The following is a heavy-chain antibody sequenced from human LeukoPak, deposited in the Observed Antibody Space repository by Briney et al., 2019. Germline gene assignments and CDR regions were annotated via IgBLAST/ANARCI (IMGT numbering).Heavy chain of an antibody. CDR1: GFTFNNYG. D-gene: IGHD4-17*01. CDR2: IGTSGANT. Sequence: GGSLRLSCAASGFTFNNYGMGWVRQTPGKGLEWVATIGTSGANTYHADSVKGRFTTSRDNSKSTLYLQMNSLRAEDTAVYHCAKKSGDHFHFDSWGQGTLVTVSS. J-gene: IGHJ4*02. V-gene: IGHV3-23*01. CDR3: AKKSGDHFHFDS.